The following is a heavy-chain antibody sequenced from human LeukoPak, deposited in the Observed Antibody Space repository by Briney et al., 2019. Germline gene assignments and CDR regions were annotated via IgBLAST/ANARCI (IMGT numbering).Heavy chain of an antibody. V-gene: IGHV3-23*01. Sequence: GGSLRLSCAASGFTFGGFAMSWVRRTPGKGLEWVSGISGSGDNTLYAASVKGRFTVSRDNSKNTLYLEMNSLRAEDTAIYYCAKMEGHPLPKYYMDVWGQGTRSPSRQ. D-gene: IGHD2/OR15-2a*01. J-gene: IGHJ6*01. CDR2: ISGSGDNT. CDR3: AKMEGHPLPKYYMDV. CDR1: GFTFGGFA.